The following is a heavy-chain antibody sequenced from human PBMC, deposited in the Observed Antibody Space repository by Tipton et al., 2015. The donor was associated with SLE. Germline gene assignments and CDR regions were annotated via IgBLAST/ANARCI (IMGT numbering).Heavy chain of an antibody. J-gene: IGHJ4*02. CDR1: GGSISSSSYY. CDR2: INHSGST. Sequence: TLSLTCTVSGGSISSSSYYWSWIRQPPGKGLEWIGEINHSGSTNYNPSLKSRVTISVDTSKNQFSLKLSSVTAADTAVYYCARGGVAAAGIAHYWGQGTLVAVSS. CDR3: ARGGVAAAGIAHY. D-gene: IGHD6-13*01. V-gene: IGHV4-39*07.